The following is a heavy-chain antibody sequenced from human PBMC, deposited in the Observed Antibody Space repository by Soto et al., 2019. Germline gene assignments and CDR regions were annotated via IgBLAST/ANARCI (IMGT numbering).Heavy chain of an antibody. V-gene: IGHV3-33*01. Sequence: QVQLVESGGGVVQPGRSLRLSCAASGFTLSNYGMHWVRQAPGKGLEWVAVILNDGSNSYHADSVKDRFTISRDNSKNTLYLQMNSLRAEDTAVYYCARDDEYSGNGMDVWGQGTTVTVS. CDR1: GFTLSNYG. D-gene: IGHD3-10*01. CDR3: ARDDEYSGNGMDV. CDR2: ILNDGSNS. J-gene: IGHJ6*02.